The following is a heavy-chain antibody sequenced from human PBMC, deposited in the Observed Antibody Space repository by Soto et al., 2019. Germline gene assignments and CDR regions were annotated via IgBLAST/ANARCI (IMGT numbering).Heavy chain of an antibody. Sequence: ASVKVSCKASGYTFTSYDINWVRQATGQGLEWMGWMNPNSGNTGYAQKFQGRVTMTRNTSISTAYMELSSLRSEDTAVYYCARGGYSSSSLISAFDIWGQGTMVTVSS. CDR2: MNPNSGNT. V-gene: IGHV1-8*01. CDR1: GYTFTSYD. CDR3: ARGGYSSSSLISAFDI. J-gene: IGHJ3*02. D-gene: IGHD6-6*01.